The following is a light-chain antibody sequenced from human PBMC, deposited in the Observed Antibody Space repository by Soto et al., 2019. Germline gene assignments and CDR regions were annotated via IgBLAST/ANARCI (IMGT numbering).Light chain of an antibody. CDR1: SSNIGAGYD. V-gene: IGLV1-40*01. CDR2: GNT. Sequence: QSVLTQPPSVSGAPGQRVTISCTGSSSNIGAGYDVHWYQLLPGTAPKLLIYGNTNRPSGVPDRFSGSKSGTSASLAITGLQTEDEADYYCQSYDNSLTVRVFGTGTKLTVL. CDR3: QSYDNSLTVRV. J-gene: IGLJ1*01.